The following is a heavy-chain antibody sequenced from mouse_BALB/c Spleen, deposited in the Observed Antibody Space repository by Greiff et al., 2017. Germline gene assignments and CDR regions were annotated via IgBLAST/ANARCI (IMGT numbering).Heavy chain of an antibody. CDR2: INPGSGGT. D-gene: IGHD1-2*01. Sequence: VQLQESGAELVRPGTSVKVSCKASGYAFTNYLIEWVKQRPGQGLEWIGVINPGSGGTNYNEKFKGKATLTADKSSSTAFMQLSSLTSDDSAVYFCARLRLLDYFDYWGQGTTLTVSS. J-gene: IGHJ2*01. CDR1: GYAFTNYL. CDR3: ARLRLLDYFDY. V-gene: IGHV1-54*03.